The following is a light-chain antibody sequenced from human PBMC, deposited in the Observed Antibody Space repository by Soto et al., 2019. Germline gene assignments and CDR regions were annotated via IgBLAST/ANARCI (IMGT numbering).Light chain of an antibody. Sequence: VLTQSTGTLSLSPGERATISCRASQSISSNYLAWYQHKPGQAPRLLIYGASSRATGIPHRFSGSGSGTDFTLTISRLEPEDCGVFYCQQYGNSPPYTFGQGTRLEIK. CDR2: GAS. V-gene: IGKV3-20*01. CDR3: QQYGNSPPYT. J-gene: IGKJ2*01. CDR1: QSISSNY.